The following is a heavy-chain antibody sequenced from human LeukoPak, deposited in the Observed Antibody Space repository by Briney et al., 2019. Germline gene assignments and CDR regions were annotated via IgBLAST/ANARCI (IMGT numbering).Heavy chain of an antibody. CDR2: ISWNSGSI. D-gene: IGHD3-10*01. Sequence: GGSLRLSCAASGFTFDDYAMHWVRQAPGKGLEWVSGISWNSGSIGYADSVKGRFTISRDNAKNSLYLQMNSLRAEDMALYYCAKEYYDAFDIWGQGTMVTVSS. CDR3: AKEYYDAFDI. CDR1: GFTFDDYA. V-gene: IGHV3-9*03. J-gene: IGHJ3*02.